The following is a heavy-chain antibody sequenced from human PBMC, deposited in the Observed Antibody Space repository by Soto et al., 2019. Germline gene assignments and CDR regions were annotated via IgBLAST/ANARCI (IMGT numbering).Heavy chain of an antibody. CDR1: GGSISSSSYY. D-gene: IGHD1-26*01. Sequence: PSETLSLTCTVSGGSISSSSYYWGWIRQPPGKGLEWIGSIYYSGSTYYNPSLKSRVTISADTSKNQFSLKLSSVTAADTAVYYCAREVGWPAPLDYYYGMDVWGQWTTVTVSS. CDR3: AREVGWPAPLDYYYGMDV. CDR2: IYYSGST. J-gene: IGHJ6*02. V-gene: IGHV4-39*02.